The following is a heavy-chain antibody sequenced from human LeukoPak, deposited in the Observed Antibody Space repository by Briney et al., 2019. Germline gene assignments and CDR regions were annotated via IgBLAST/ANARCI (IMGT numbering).Heavy chain of an antibody. J-gene: IGHJ4*02. CDR2: INPNSGGT. CDR1: GYTFTGYY. V-gene: IGHV1-2*04. CDR3: ARARGYSSGFRAFDY. Sequence: ASVKVSCTASGYTFTGYYMHWVRQAPGQGLEWMGWINPNSGGTNYAQKFQGWVTMTRDTSISTAYMELSRLRSDDTAVYYCARARGYSSGFRAFDYWGQGTLVTVSS. D-gene: IGHD6-19*01.